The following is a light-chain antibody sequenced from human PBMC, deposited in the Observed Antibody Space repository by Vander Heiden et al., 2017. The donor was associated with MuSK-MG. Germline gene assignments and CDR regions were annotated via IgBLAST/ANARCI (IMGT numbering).Light chain of an antibody. CDR1: SSNIGTNY. Sequence: QSVLTQSPSVSGAPGQTVTISCSGSSSNIGTNYVSWYQHLPGTAPKLLIYDNNKRFSGIPDRFSGSKSGTSATLGITGLQTGDEGDYYCATGDRSLTVVVFGGGTKLTVL. V-gene: IGLV1-51*01. J-gene: IGLJ3*02. CDR2: DNN. CDR3: ATGDRSLTVVV.